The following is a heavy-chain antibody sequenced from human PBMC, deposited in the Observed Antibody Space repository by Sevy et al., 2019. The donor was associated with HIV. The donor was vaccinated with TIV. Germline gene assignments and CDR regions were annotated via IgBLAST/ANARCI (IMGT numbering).Heavy chain of an antibody. CDR2: ISGGGGST. Sequence: GGSLRLSCTASGFTFSNYAMSWVRQAPGRGLEWVSNISGGGGSTYYADSVKGRFTISRDNSKNTLYLRMNSLRAEDTAVYYCAKGSNYGSGSFIYYYMYDSSVEAFDIWGQGTMVTVSS. V-gene: IGHV3-23*01. CDR3: AKGSNYGSGSFIYYYMYDSSVEAFDI. J-gene: IGHJ3*02. CDR1: GFTFSNYA. D-gene: IGHD3-10*01.